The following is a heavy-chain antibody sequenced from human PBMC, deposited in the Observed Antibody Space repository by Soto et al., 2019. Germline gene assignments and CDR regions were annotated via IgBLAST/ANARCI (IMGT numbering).Heavy chain of an antibody. CDR2: INHSGST. V-gene: IGHV4-34*01. CDR1: GGSFSGYY. CDR3: ARGVSWNPRYYYGMDV. D-gene: IGHD1-1*01. J-gene: IGHJ6*02. Sequence: AETLSLTCAVYGGSFSGYYWSWIRQPPGKGLEWIGEINHSGSTNYNPSLKSRVTISVDTSKNQFSLKLSSVTAADTAVYYCARGVSWNPRYYYGMDVWGQGTTVTVSS.